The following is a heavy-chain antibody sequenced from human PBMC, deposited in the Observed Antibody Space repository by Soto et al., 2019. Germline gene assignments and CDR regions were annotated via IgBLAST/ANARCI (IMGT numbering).Heavy chain of an antibody. D-gene: IGHD1-1*01. J-gene: IGHJ4*02. V-gene: IGHV3-23*01. CDR2: IRGTGSDT. Sequence: EVQLLEPGGGLVQPGGSLRLSCAVSGITFRSHALSWVRQSTGKGVEWVSGIRGTGSDTNYEDYVKGRFTISRDNSKNTLSLQMRSLSADDTAVYYCAKKYGGGTRRITSYFDYWGRGTLVTVSS. CDR3: AKKYGGGTRRITSYFDY. CDR1: GITFRSHA.